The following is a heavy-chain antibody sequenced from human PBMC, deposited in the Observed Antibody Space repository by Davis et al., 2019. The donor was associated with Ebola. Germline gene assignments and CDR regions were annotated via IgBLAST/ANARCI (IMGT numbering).Heavy chain of an antibody. Sequence: PGGSLRLSCAASGSTSSSDALRWVRQAPGKGLEWVSVSSGSGGSTYYADSVKGRFTISRDNSKNTLYLQMNSLRAEDTAVYYCARQDSGFDYWDQGTLITVSS. CDR1: GSTSSSDA. CDR2: SSGSGGST. V-gene: IGHV3-23*01. J-gene: IGHJ4*02. D-gene: IGHD2-15*01. CDR3: ARQDSGFDY.